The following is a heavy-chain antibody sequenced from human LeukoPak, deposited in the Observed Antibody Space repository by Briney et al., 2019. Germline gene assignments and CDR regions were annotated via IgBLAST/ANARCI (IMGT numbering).Heavy chain of an antibody. CDR2: IYSGGST. J-gene: IGHJ4*02. V-gene: IGHV3-66*01. CDR3: AKDGREDSSSLDY. CDR1: GFTVSSNY. Sequence: PGGSLRLSCAASGFTVSSNYMSWVRQAPGKGLEWVSVIYSGGSTYYADSVKGRFTISRDNSKNTLYLQMNSLRAEDTAVYYCAKDGREDSSSLDYWGQGTLVTVSS. D-gene: IGHD6-13*01.